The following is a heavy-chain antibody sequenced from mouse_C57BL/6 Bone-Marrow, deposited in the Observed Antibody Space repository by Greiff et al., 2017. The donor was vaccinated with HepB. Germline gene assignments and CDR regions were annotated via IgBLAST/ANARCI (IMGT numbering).Heavy chain of an antibody. CDR2: IYPGDGDT. D-gene: IGHD1-1*01. J-gene: IGHJ4*01. Sequence: QVHVKQSGAELVKPGASVKISCKASGYAFSSYWMNWVKQRPGKGLEWIGQIYPGDGDTNYNGKFKGKATLTADKSSSTAYMQLSSLTSEDSAVYFCARDYYGSSYDAMDYWGQGTSVTVSS. CDR3: ARDYYGSSYDAMDY. CDR1: GYAFSSYW. V-gene: IGHV1-80*01.